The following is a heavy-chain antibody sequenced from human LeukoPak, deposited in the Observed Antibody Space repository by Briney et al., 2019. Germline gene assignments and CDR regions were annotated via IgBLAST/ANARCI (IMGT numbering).Heavy chain of an antibody. CDR1: GGSISSGSYY. CDR3: AREAGYSNYVRVYYFDY. V-gene: IGHV4-61*02. CDR2: IYTSGST. J-gene: IGHJ4*02. Sequence: SQTLSLTCTVSGGSISSGSYYWSWIRQPAGKGLEWIGRIYTSGSTNYNPSLKSRVTISVDTSENQFSLKLSSVTAADTAVYYCAREAGYSNYVRVYYFDYWGQGTLVTVSS. D-gene: IGHD4-11*01.